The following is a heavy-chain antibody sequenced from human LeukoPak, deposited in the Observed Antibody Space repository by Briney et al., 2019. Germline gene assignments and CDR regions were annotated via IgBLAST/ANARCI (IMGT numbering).Heavy chain of an antibody. D-gene: IGHD3-22*01. CDR2: IYPGDSDT. J-gene: IGHJ4*02. CDR3: ARSIGFYDSSGFDY. Sequence: GESLKISCKGSGYTFTSYWIAWVGHRPGKGREWMGIIYPGDSDTRYSPSFQGQVTISADKSISTAYLQWSSLEASDTAMYYCARSIGFYDSSGFDYWGQGTLVTVSS. CDR1: GYTFTSYW. V-gene: IGHV5-51*01.